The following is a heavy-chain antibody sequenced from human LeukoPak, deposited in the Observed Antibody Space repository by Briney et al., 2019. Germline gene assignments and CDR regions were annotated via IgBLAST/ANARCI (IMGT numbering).Heavy chain of an antibody. J-gene: IGHJ5*02. CDR1: RYTFTSYG. CDR2: ISAYNGNT. Sequence: SVKVSCKASRYTFTSYGISWVRQAAGQPREGMGGISAYNGNTSYAQKLQGRVTMTTDASTSTAYMELRSLRSDDRAVYYSARETHDIWSVYLNWFDPWGQGTLVTVS. V-gene: IGHV1-18*01. CDR3: ARETHDIWSVYLNWFDP. D-gene: IGHD3-3*01.